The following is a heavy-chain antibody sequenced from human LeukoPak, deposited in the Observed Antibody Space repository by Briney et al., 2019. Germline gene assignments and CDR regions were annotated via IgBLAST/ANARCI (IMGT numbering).Heavy chain of an antibody. Sequence: GGSLRLSCAASGFTFSSYAMHWVRQAPGKGLEYVSAISSNGGSTYYANSVKGRFTISRDNSKNTLYLQMGSLRAEDMAVYYCARWVGAAGFDYWGQGTLVTVSS. V-gene: IGHV3-64*01. D-gene: IGHD2-15*01. CDR2: ISSNGGST. CDR3: ARWVGAAGFDY. CDR1: GFTFSSYA. J-gene: IGHJ4*02.